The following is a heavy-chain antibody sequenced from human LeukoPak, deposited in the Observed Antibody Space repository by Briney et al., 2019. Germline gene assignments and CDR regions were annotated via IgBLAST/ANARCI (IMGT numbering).Heavy chain of an antibody. V-gene: IGHV3-48*03. D-gene: IGHD3-22*01. CDR2: ISISAITM. J-gene: IGHJ3*02. CDR1: GFTFSGYE. CDR3: ARGGSSGYHYNAFDI. Sequence: GGSLRLSCAASGFTFSGYEMNWVRQAPGKGLEWVSYISISAITMYYADSVKGRFTISRDNSKTSLYLQMSSLRAEDTAVYYCARGGSSGYHYNAFDIWGQGTMVTVSS.